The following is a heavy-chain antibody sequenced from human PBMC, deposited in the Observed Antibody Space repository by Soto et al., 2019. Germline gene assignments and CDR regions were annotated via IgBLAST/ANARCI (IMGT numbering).Heavy chain of an antibody. J-gene: IGHJ4*02. CDR1: GDTFTDYY. V-gene: IGHV1-46*01. CDR3: ARGGQVVVVTAALDY. CDR2: VNPSGGHT. D-gene: IGHD2-21*02. Sequence: QVQLVQSGAEVKKPGASVKVSCKASGDTFTDYYIHWVRQAPGQGLEWMGTVNPSGGHTTYAQHFLGSMPMTGDTSTSTLYMELTSLTSEGPAVYYCARGGQVVVVTAALDYWGQGTLVTVSS.